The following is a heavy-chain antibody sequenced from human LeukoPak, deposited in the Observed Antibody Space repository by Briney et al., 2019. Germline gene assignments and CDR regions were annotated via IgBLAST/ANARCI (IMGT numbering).Heavy chain of an antibody. Sequence: SSETLSLTCVVYGGSSSGYYWHWIRQSPGKGLEWIGEINHTGSIDYNPYIKSRVTISVDTSKSQFSLKLTSVTAADMGIYYCATSFGYGDPRGNYFDYWGQGSLVTVSS. J-gene: IGHJ4*02. V-gene: IGHV4-34*01. CDR2: INHTGSI. CDR1: GGSSSGYY. D-gene: IGHD4-17*01. CDR3: ATSFGYGDPRGNYFDY.